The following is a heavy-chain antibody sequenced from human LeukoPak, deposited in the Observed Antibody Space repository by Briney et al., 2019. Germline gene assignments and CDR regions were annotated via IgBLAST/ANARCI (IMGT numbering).Heavy chain of an antibody. CDR2: IPASGGST. D-gene: IGHD3-22*01. Sequence: GGSLRLSCAASGFTFSSNVMIWVRQAPGKGLEWVSSIPASGGSTYYADSVKGRFTISRDNSKNTLYLQMNSLRAEDTAVYYCATRVDSSGYYLGHWGQGTLVTVSS. CDR1: GFTFSSNV. J-gene: IGHJ1*01. CDR3: ATRVDSSGYYLGH. V-gene: IGHV3-23*01.